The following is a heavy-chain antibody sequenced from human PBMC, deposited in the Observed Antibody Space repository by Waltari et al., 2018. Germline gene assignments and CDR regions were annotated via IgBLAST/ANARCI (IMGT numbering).Heavy chain of an antibody. V-gene: IGHV3-9*01. CDR1: GFTFDDYA. J-gene: IGHJ6*02. D-gene: IGHD3-16*02. CDR2: ISWNSGSI. Sequence: EVQLVVSGGGWVQPGRSLRLSCAASGFTFDDYAMHLVRPAPRQGLGWVSGISWNSGSIGYADSVKGRFTISRDNAKNSLYLQMNSLRAEDTALYYCAKDMGVGGVIVPYYYYGMDVWGQGTTVTVSS. CDR3: AKDMGVGGVIVPYYYYGMDV.